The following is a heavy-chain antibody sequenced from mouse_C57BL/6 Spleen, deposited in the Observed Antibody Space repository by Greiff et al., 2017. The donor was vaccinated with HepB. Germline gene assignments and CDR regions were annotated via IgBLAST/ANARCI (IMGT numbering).Heavy chain of an antibody. D-gene: IGHD1-1*01. CDR1: GYTFTSYW. Sequence: QVQLQQPGAELVRPGSSVKLSCKASGYTFTSYWMHWVKQRPIQGLEWIGNIDPSDSETHYNQKFKDKATLTVDKSSSTAYMQLSSLTSEDSAVYYCARSQFITTVVATYDYFDYWGQGTTLTVSS. V-gene: IGHV1-52*01. CDR2: IDPSDSET. CDR3: ARSQFITTVVATYDYFDY. J-gene: IGHJ2*01.